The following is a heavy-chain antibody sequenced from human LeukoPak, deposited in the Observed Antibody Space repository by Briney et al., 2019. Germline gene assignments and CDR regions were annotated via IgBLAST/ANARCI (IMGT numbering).Heavy chain of an antibody. D-gene: IGHD6-13*01. CDR2: ISYDGSNK. V-gene: IGHV3-30*18. J-gene: IGHJ5*02. Sequence: GSLRLSCAASGFTFSSYGMHWVRQAPGKGLEWVAVISYDGSNKYYADSVKGRFTISRDNSKNTLYLQMNSLRAEDTAVYYCAKLGLVAAGEDWFDPWGQGTLVTVSS. CDR1: GFTFSSYG. CDR3: AKLGLVAAGEDWFDP.